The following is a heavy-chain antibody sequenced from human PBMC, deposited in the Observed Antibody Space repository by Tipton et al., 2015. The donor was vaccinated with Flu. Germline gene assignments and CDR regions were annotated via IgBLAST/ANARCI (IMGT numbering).Heavy chain of an antibody. CDR3: AIDDFGSSWYGY. Sequence: TLSLTCTVSGGSISSSAYYWGWIRQTPGKGLEWIGNIYYSGSTFYNPSLKSRVTISLNKSTNQFSLRLSSVTAADTAIYYCAIDDFGSSWYGYCGQGSLVTVSS. V-gene: IGHV4-39*07. J-gene: IGHJ4*02. CDR2: IYYSGST. CDR1: GGSISSSAYY. D-gene: IGHD6-13*01.